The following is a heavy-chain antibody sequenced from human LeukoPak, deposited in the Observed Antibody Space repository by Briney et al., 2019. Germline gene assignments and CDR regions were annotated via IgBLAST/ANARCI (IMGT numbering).Heavy chain of an antibody. J-gene: IGHJ3*01. Sequence: ASVRVSCKTSGYTFTNFDIYWVRQAPGQGLECMGWISGYTGDTKYAQIFQGRFTVTTDTSTSTAYMELRSLTYDDTAVYYCARAGYCGDGGCRGGSAFDVWGQGTMVTVSS. D-gene: IGHD2-15*01. CDR1: GYTFTNFD. CDR2: ISGYTGDT. V-gene: IGHV1-18*01. CDR3: ARAGYCGDGGCRGGSAFDV.